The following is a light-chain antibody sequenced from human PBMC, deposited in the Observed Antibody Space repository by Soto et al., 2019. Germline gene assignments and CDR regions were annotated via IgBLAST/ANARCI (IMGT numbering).Light chain of an antibody. Sequence: EIVMTQSPATLSVSPGERATLSCRASQSVSSNLAWYQQKPGQTPRLLIHGASTRATRIPARFSGSGSGTEFTLTISSLQSEDFAVYYCQQYNNLPLTFGGGTKVEIK. CDR2: GAS. J-gene: IGKJ4*01. CDR1: QSVSSN. V-gene: IGKV3D-15*01. CDR3: QQYNNLPLT.